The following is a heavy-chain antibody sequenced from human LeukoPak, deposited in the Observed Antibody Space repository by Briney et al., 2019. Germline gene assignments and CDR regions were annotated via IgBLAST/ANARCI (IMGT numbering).Heavy chain of an antibody. CDR2: IYHSGSS. CDR1: GYSISSGYF. J-gene: IGHJ4*02. CDR3: ARDARGYGSGWYGGWYYFDY. Sequence: SETLSLTCTVSGYSISSGYFWGWIRQPPGKGLEWIGSIYHSGSSYYNPSLKSRVTISVDTSKNQFSLKLSSVTAADTAVYYCARDARGYGSGWYGGWYYFDYWGQGTLVTVSS. V-gene: IGHV4-38-2*02. D-gene: IGHD6-19*01.